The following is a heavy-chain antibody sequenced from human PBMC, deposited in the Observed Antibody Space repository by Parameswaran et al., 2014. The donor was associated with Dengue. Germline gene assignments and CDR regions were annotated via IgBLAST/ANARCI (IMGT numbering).Heavy chain of an antibody. J-gene: IGHJ5*02. V-gene: IGHV3-23*01. CDR1: GFTFNSYA. CDR2: ISASGGSR. D-gene: IGHD6-19*01. CDR3: AKDRSGIAVAGFDP. Sequence: GSLRLSCAASGFTFNSYAMNWVRQAPGKGLEWVSGISASGGSRNYADSVKGRFTISRDNSKNTVYLQMNSLRVEDTAVYYCAKDRSGIAVAGFDPWGQGTLVTVSS.